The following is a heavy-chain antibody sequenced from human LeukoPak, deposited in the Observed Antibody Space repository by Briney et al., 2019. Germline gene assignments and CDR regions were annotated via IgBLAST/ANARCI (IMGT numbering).Heavy chain of an antibody. J-gene: IGHJ3*02. CDR2: IIPIFGTA. V-gene: IGHV1-69*13. Sequence: GASVKVSCKSSGGTFSSYAIIWVRQPPGQGLEWMGGIIPIFGTANYAQKFQGRVTITADESTSKAYMELSSLRSEDTAVYYCARVWRDAFDIWGQGTLVTVSS. CDR1: GGTFSSYA. CDR3: ARVWRDAFDI.